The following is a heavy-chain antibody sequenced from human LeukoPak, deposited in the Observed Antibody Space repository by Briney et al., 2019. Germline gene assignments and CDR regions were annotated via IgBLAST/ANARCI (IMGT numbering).Heavy chain of an antibody. V-gene: IGHV4-59*01. Sequence: KPSETLSLTCTVSGGSISSYYWSWIRRPPGKGLEWIGYIYYSGSTNYNPSLKSRVTISVDTSKNQFSLKLSSVTAADTAVYYCARQVAYYDFWSGYYTGSYFDYWGQGTLVTVSS. D-gene: IGHD3-3*01. CDR3: ARQVAYYDFWSGYYTGSYFDY. CDR1: GGSISSYY. CDR2: IYYSGST. J-gene: IGHJ4*02.